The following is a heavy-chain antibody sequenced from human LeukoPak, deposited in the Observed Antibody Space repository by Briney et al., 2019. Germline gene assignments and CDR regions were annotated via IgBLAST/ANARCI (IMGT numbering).Heavy chain of an antibody. Sequence: PSETLSLTCNVSGGSISSYFWTWIRQPAGKGLEGIGRIHASGTTNYTSSLKSRVSMSVDTSKNQFSLKLTSVTAADTAVYFCARDGADVYGRAFDYWGQGTLVSVSS. CDR3: ARDGADVYGRAFDY. V-gene: IGHV4-4*07. CDR2: IHASGTT. CDR1: GGSISSYF. J-gene: IGHJ4*02. D-gene: IGHD3-10*01.